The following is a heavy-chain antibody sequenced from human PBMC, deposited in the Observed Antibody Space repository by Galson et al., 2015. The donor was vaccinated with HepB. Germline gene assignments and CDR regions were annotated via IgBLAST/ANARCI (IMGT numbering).Heavy chain of an antibody. CDR1: GFTLSNHD. Sequence: SLRLSCAASGFTLSNHDMTWVRQAPGKGLEWVSTLAKSGGGIFYTDSVQGRFTISRDNSKNTLYLQMNTLRAEDTALYYCATKSDTNKYGYNFDHWGQGTLVTVSS. V-gene: IGHV3-23*01. CDR3: ATKSDTNKYGYNFDH. CDR2: LAKSGGGI. J-gene: IGHJ4*02. D-gene: IGHD5-18*01.